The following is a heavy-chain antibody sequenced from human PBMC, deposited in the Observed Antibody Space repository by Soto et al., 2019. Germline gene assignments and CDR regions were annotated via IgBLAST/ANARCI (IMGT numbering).Heavy chain of an antibody. CDR3: TTGDILTGYRGTDAFDI. Sequence: EVQLVESGGGLVKPGGSLRLSCAASGFTFSNAWMSWVRQAPGKGLEWVGRIKSKTDGGTTDYAAPVKGRFTISRDDSKNTLYLQMNSLKTEDTAVYYCTTGDILTGYRGTDAFDIWGQGTMVTVSS. J-gene: IGHJ3*02. CDR2: IKSKTDGGTT. D-gene: IGHD3-9*01. V-gene: IGHV3-15*01. CDR1: GFTFSNAW.